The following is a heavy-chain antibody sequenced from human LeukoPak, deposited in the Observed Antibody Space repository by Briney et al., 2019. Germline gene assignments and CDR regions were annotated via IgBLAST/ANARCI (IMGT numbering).Heavy chain of an antibody. D-gene: IGHD6-13*01. CDR1: GFTFSTYW. J-gene: IGHJ5*02. V-gene: IGHV3-74*01. CDR2: INIDGSST. Sequence: GGSLRLSCTASGFTFSTYWMHWVRQAPGKGLVWVSRINIDGSSTSYADSVKGRFTISRDNAKNTLYLQMNSLRAEDTAVYYCARDLAAAASSGWFGPCGQGTLVTVSS. CDR3: ARDLAAAASSGWFGP.